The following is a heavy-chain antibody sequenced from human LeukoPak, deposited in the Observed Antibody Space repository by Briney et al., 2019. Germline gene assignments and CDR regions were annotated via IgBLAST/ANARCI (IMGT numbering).Heavy chain of an antibody. CDR2: IYPGDSDT. CDR3: AIPQYCSSTSCPFDY. V-gene: IGHV5-51*01. Sequence: GESLKISCKSSGYPLTTYWLAWVRQMPGKGLEWMGIIYPGDSDTRYSPSFQGQVTISADKSISTAYLQWSSLKASDTAMYYCAIPQYCSSTSCPFDYWGQGTLVTVSS. D-gene: IGHD2-2*01. J-gene: IGHJ4*02. CDR1: GYPLTTYW.